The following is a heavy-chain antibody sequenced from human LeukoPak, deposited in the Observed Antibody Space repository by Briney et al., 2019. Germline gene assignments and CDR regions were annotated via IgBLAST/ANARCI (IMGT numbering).Heavy chain of an antibody. Sequence: PSETLSLTCAVSGYSISNSYWWGWIRQPPGKGLEWIGYIYYSGSTYYNPSLKSRVTMSVDASKNQFSLKLNSVTAVDTAVYYCATYSNYGRFDFWGQGTLVTVSS. V-gene: IGHV4-28*01. CDR2: IYYSGST. J-gene: IGHJ4*02. CDR3: ATYSNYGRFDF. CDR1: GYSISNSYW. D-gene: IGHD4-11*01.